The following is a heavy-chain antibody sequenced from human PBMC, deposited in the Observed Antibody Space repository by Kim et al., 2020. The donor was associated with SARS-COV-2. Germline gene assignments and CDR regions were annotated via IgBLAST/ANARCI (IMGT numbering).Heavy chain of an antibody. CDR2: IYYSGST. D-gene: IGHD4-17*01. CDR3: AREADYGDYENYYYGMDV. Sequence: SETLSLTCTVSGGSVSSGSYYWSWIRQPPGKGLEWIGYIYYSGSTNSNPSLKSRVTISVDTSKNQFSLKLSSVTAADTAVYYCAREADYGDYENYYYGMDVWGQGTTVTVSS. V-gene: IGHV4-61*01. CDR1: GGSVSSGSYY. J-gene: IGHJ6*02.